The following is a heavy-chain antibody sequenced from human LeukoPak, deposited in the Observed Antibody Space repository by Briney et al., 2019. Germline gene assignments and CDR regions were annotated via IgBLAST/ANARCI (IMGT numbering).Heavy chain of an antibody. CDR1: GFTFTGHT. J-gene: IGHJ4*02. V-gene: IGHV3-64*01. CDR3: ARAPRWQQLVPGYFDY. D-gene: IGHD6-13*01. CDR2: ITSNGGST. Sequence: GGSLRLSCVASGFTFTGHTMHWVRQAPGKGLEYVSAITSNGGSTYYANSVKGRFTISRDNSKNTLYLQMGSLRVEDMAVYYCARAPRWQQLVPGYFDYWGQGTLVTVSS.